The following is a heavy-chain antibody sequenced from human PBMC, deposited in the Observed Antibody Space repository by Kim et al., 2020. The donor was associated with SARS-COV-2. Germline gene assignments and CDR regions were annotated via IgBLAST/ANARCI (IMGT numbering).Heavy chain of an antibody. CDR3: ARVVHSSDWYFFDY. Sequence: GGSLRLSCAASGFSFSTYAMQWVRQAPGKGLDYVAAISTNGGSTNYADSVKGRFTISRDNSKNTLYLQMGSLRPEYMAVYYCARVVHSSDWYFFDYWGQGTLVTVSS. D-gene: IGHD6-19*01. CDR2: ISTNGGST. J-gene: IGHJ4*02. V-gene: IGHV3-64*02. CDR1: GFSFSTYA.